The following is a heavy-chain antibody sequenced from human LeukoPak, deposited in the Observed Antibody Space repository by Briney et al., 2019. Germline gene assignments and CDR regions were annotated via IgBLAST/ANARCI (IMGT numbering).Heavy chain of an antibody. J-gene: IGHJ4*02. D-gene: IGHD6-13*01. CDR3: ARDIAAACFDY. CDR1: GLTFSSYS. Sequence: GGSQRLSCAASGLTFSSYSMNWVRQAPGKGLEWVSSISSSSSYIYYADSVKGRFTISRDNAKNSLYLQMNSLRAEDTAVYYCARDIAAACFDYWGQGTLVTVSS. V-gene: IGHV3-21*01. CDR2: ISSSSSYI.